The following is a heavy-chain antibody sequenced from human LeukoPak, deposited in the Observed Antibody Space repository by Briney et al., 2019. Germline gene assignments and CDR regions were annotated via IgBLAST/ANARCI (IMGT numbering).Heavy chain of an antibody. CDR1: GFTFSSYW. CDR2: IKSDGSNT. CDR3: ARGGYYGSGRYYFDS. D-gene: IGHD3-3*01. J-gene: IGHJ4*02. V-gene: IGHV3-74*01. Sequence: TGGSLRLSCAASGFTFSSYWMSWVRQAPGKGLVWVSRIKSDGSNTNYADSVKGRFTISRDNAKNTLHLQMNSLRAEDTAVYYCARGGYYGSGRYYFDSWGQGTLVTVSS.